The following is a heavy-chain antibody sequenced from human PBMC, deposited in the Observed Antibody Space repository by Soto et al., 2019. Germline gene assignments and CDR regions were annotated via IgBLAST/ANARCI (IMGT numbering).Heavy chain of an antibody. V-gene: IGHV3-33*01. CDR2: IWYDGSKK. Sequence: QMQVVESGGGVVQPGRSLRLSCAASGFTFSSFSMHWVRQAPGKGLEWVSLIWYDGSKKSYGDSVKGRFTISRDNSRNTVYLQMNSLRADDTAVYYCARDASYYSLWSGYYPSRNGMDVWGQGTTVTVSS. CDR1: GFTFSSFS. CDR3: ARDASYYSLWSGYYPSRNGMDV. J-gene: IGHJ6*02. D-gene: IGHD3-3*01.